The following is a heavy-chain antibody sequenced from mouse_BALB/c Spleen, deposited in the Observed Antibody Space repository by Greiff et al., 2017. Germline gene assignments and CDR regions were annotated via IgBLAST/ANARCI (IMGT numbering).Heavy chain of an antibody. CDR1: GYTFTSYW. CDR2: INPSTGYT. J-gene: IGHJ1*01. V-gene: IGHV1-7*01. CDR3: ARGGLWYFDV. Sequence: VQLQQSGAELAKPGASVKMSCKASGYTFTSYWMHWVKQRPGQGLEWIGYINPSTGYTEYNQKFKDKATLTADKSSSTAYMQLSSLTSEDSAVYYCARGGLWYFDVWGAGTTVTVSS.